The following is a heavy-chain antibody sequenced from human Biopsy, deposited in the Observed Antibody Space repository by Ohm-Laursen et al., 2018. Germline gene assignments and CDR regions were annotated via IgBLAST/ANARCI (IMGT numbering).Heavy chain of an antibody. J-gene: IGHJ4*02. Sequence: ASVKVSCKVSGYTLTDLSMHWVRQAPGKGLECMGRIIPLIGLTNYAQKFQGRVTITADKFTNTVYMELSSLRSDDTAVYFCARDCNGDNCGVDFWGQGTLVTVS. V-gene: IGHV1-24*01. CDR1: GYTLTDLS. CDR2: IIPLIGLT. D-gene: IGHD2-15*01. CDR3: ARDCNGDNCGVDF.